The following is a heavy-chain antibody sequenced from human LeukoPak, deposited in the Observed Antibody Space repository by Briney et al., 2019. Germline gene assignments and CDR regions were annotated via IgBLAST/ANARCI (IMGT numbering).Heavy chain of an antibody. CDR3: AREGDCSGGSCYSEHWFDP. V-gene: IGHV4-30-4*01. J-gene: IGHJ5*02. D-gene: IGHD2-15*01. CDR2: IYYSGST. Sequence: TLSLTCTVSGGSISSGDYYWSWIRQPPGKGLEWIGYIYYSGSTYYNPSLKSRVTISVDTSKNQFSLKLSSVTAADTAVYYCAREGDCSGGSCYSEHWFDPWGQGTLVTVSS. CDR1: GGSISSGDYY.